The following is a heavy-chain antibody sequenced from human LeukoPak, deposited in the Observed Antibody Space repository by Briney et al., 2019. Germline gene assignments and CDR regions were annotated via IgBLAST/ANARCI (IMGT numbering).Heavy chain of an antibody. CDR1: GFTLSNYE. Sequence: GGSLRLSCAPSGFTLSNYEMTWVRLTPGKGPQWISYISKGGATVLYAESVKGRFTTSRDNANSSLYLQMNSLRAEDTAVYFCARLSVSITRRFDLWGQGTFVTVSS. V-gene: IGHV3-48*03. CDR3: ARLSVSITRRFDL. D-gene: IGHD3-3*01. J-gene: IGHJ5*02. CDR2: ISKGGATV.